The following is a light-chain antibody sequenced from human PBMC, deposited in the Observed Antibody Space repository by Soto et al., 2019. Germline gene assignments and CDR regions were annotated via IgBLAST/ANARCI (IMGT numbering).Light chain of an antibody. CDR2: KAS. CDR3: QQYNSYSQT. CDR1: PSISSW. Sequence: DIQMTQSPSTLSASVGDRVTITCRASPSISSWLAWYQQKPGKAPKLLIYKASSLQSGVPSRFSGGGSGTEFDLTISSLQPDDFATYYCQQYNSYSQTFGQGTKVELK. J-gene: IGKJ1*01. V-gene: IGKV1-5*03.